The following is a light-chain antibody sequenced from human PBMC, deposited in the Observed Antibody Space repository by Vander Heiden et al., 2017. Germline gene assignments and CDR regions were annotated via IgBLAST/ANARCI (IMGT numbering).Light chain of an antibody. J-gene: IGKJ1*01. Sequence: EIVLTQSPGTLSLSPGERAPLSCRASQSVSSSYLAWSPQKPGQAPRLLIYGASSRATGIPDRFSGSGCGTDFTLTISRVEPEDFAVYYCQQYGSSRTFGQGTKVEIK. CDR3: QQYGSSRT. CDR2: GAS. V-gene: IGKV3-20*01. CDR1: QSVSSSY.